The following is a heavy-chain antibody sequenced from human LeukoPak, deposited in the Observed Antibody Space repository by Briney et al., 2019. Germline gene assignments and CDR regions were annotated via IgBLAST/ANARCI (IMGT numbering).Heavy chain of an antibody. CDR2: IFGSGGSP. CDR1: GFTFGSFA. CDR3: GKTTAGYSSGQKPAWPVDY. J-gene: IGHJ4*02. V-gene: IGHV3-23*01. D-gene: IGHD5-18*01. Sequence: TGGSLRPSCEASGFTFGSFAMYWVRRAPGKGLDWIAGIFGSGGSPHYADSVKGRFTISRDNSKNTVYLQINSLRAEDTAVYYCGKTTAGYSSGQKPAWPVDYWGQGTLVTVSS.